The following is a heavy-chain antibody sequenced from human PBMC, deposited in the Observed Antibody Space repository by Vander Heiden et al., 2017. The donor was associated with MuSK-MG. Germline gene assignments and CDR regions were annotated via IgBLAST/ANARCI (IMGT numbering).Heavy chain of an antibody. CDR2: ISYSGST. V-gene: IGHV4-39*01. CDR3: ARTIDTTRFFDD. Sequence: QLQLQASGPGLVKPSETLSLTCSVSGVSITNSHYYWGWIRQPPGKGLEWIGSISYSGSTYYKSSLQSRVTISVDTSNNQFSLKLNSVTAADTAVYYCARTIDTTRFFDDWGQGSLVTVSS. J-gene: IGHJ4*02. D-gene: IGHD1-26*01. CDR1: GVSITNSHYY.